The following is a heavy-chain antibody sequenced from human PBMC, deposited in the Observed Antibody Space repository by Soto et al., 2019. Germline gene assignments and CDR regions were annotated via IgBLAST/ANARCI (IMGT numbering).Heavy chain of an antibody. CDR2: MRAKAFGGTT. J-gene: IGHJ6*01. D-gene: IGHD2-2*01. CDR1: GFTFRDYA. V-gene: IGHV3-49*04. CDR3: TREGAYTSPPYYYFYAMDV. Sequence: LRLSFKGSGFTFRDYAISWVRQAPGKGLQWVGFMRAKAFGGTTEYATFVKGRFTISRDDSKSVAYLQMNSLETEDTAVYYCTREGAYTSPPYYYFYAMDVWGQGTRVTVSS.